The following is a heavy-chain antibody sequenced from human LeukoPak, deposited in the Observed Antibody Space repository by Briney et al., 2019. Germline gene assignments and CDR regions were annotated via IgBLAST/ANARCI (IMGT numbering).Heavy chain of an antibody. V-gene: IGHV4-38-2*02. D-gene: IGHD3-16*01. CDR3: ARSGLGMNWFDP. Sequence: KASDTLSLTCTVSGHSISSGYYWAWIRPPPGKGLEWIGSIYHSGSTNYNPSLKSRVNISVDTSKNQFSRKLRSVPARHRSVYYCARSGLGMNWFDPWGQGTLVTVSS. CDR2: IYHSGST. CDR1: GHSISSGYY. J-gene: IGHJ5*02.